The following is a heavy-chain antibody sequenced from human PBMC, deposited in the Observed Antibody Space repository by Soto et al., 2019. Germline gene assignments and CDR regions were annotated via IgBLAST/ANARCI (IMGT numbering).Heavy chain of an antibody. V-gene: IGHV3-23*01. D-gene: IGHD2-2*01. CDR3: ASVPIWCGSSSCYTEGFDS. CDR1: GFVFSDYA. Sequence: EVQLLDSGGGWVQPGGSLRLSCVASGFVFSDYAMSWVRQAPGKGLEWVSAISAGGSDTYYADSVKGRFTVSRVNSKNTLYLQMNPLRAEDTAIYYCASVPIWCGSSSCYTEGFDSWGQGTLVTVSS. CDR2: ISAGGSDT. J-gene: IGHJ4*02.